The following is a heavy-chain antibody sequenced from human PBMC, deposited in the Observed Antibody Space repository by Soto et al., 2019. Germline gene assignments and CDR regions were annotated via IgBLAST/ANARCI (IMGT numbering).Heavy chain of an antibody. V-gene: IGHV3-23*01. CDR2: ISGSGGST. Sequence: PGGSLRLPCAASVFTFSSYAISWVRQAPGKGREWISAISGSGGSTYYADSAKGRFTISRDNSKNPLYLQMNSLRAEDTAVYYCAKDRGGSSGYPNAFDIWGQGTMVTVSS. CDR1: VFTFSSYA. J-gene: IGHJ3*02. D-gene: IGHD3-22*01. CDR3: AKDRGGSSGYPNAFDI.